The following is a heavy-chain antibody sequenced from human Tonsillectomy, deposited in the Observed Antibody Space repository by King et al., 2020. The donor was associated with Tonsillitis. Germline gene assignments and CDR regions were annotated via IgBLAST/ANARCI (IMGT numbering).Heavy chain of an antibody. V-gene: IGHV1-2*02. Sequence: VQLVESGAEVKKPGASVKVSCKASGYTFTVYYMHWVRQAPGQGLEWMGWIDPNSGGTDYAQKFQGRVTMTRDTFISTAYMELSSLRSDDTAVYYCARLEEYCSGAICSKDDYWGQGTLVTVSS. CDR3: ARLEEYCSGAICSKDDY. D-gene: IGHD2-15*01. CDR2: IDPNSGGT. CDR1: GYTFTVYY. J-gene: IGHJ4*02.